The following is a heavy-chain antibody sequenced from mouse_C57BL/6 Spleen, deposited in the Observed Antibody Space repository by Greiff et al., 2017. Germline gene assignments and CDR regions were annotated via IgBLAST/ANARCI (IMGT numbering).Heavy chain of an antibody. Sequence: VQRVESGAELARPGASVKLSCKASGYTFTSYGISWVKQRTGQGLEWIGEIYPRSGNTYYNEKFKGKATLTADKSSSTAYMELRSLTSEDSAVYFCARGDSGAMDYWGQGTSVTVSS. V-gene: IGHV1-81*01. D-gene: IGHD3-1*01. J-gene: IGHJ4*01. CDR1: GYTFTSYG. CDR2: IYPRSGNT. CDR3: ARGDSGAMDY.